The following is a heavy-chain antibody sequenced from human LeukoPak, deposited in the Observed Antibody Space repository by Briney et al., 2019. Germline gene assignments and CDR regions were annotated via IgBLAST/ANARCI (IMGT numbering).Heavy chain of an antibody. CDR2: ISGSGGST. Sequence: GSLRLSCAASGFTFSSYAMSWVRQAPGKGLEWVSAISGSGGSTYYADSVKGRFTISRDNSKNTLYLQMNSLRAEDTAVYYCAKEGGYDVLTGHPGSGAFDIWGQGTMVTVSS. CDR1: GFTFSSYA. V-gene: IGHV3-23*01. CDR3: AKEGGYDVLTGHPGSGAFDI. D-gene: IGHD3-9*01. J-gene: IGHJ3*02.